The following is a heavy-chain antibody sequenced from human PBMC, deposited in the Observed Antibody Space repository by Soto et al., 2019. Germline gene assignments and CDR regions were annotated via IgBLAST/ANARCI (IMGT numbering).Heavy chain of an antibody. J-gene: IGHJ3*02. CDR3: AKDNGSGCDWLRVGDASVI. Sequence: QVQLVESGGGVVQPGRSLRLSCAASGFTFSSYGMHWVSQVPGKGLEWVAVMSYDGSNKYYADSVKGRLTISRDNSKNTLYLQMNSLRGEDTAVYYCAKDNGSGCDWLRVGDASVIWGQGTMVTVSS. V-gene: IGHV3-30*18. CDR1: GFTFSSYG. CDR2: MSYDGSNK. D-gene: IGHD5-12*01.